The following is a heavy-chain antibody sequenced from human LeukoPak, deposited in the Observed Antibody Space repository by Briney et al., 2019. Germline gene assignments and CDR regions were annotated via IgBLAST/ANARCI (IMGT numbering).Heavy chain of an antibody. V-gene: IGHV3-74*03. CDR3: ARSSSAFDI. D-gene: IGHD2-15*01. CDR1: GFTFSSYA. Sequence: TGGSLRLSCAASGFTFSSYAMSWVRQAPGKGLVWVSRINNDGSDTTYADSVKGRFTISRDNAKNTLYLQMNSLRAEDTALYYCARSSSAFDIWGQGTMVTVSS. J-gene: IGHJ3*02. CDR2: INNDGSDT.